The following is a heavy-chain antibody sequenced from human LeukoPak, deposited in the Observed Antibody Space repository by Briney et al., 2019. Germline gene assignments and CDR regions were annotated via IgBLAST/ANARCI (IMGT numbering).Heavy chain of an antibody. J-gene: IGHJ6*02. Sequence: SETLSLTCAVYGGSFSGYYWSWIRQPPGKGLEWIGEINHSGSTNYNPSLKSRVTISVDTSKNQFSLKLSSVTAADTAVYYCARGIAARWGYYYYGMDVWGQGTTVTDSS. CDR1: GGSFSGYY. D-gene: IGHD6-6*01. CDR2: INHSGST. CDR3: ARGIAARWGYYYYGMDV. V-gene: IGHV4-34*01.